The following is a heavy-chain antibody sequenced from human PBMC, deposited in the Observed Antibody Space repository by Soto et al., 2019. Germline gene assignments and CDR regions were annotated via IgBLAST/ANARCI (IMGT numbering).Heavy chain of an antibody. V-gene: IGHV4-59*01. Sequence: PSETLSLTSTVSGGSISSYYLSWIRQPPGKGLEWIGYIYYSGSTNYNPSLKSRVTISVDTSKNQFSLKLSSVTAADTAVYYCARVRAAAGTDGWFDPWGQGTLVTVSS. CDR1: GGSISSYY. D-gene: IGHD6-13*01. J-gene: IGHJ5*02. CDR3: ARVRAAAGTDGWFDP. CDR2: IYYSGST.